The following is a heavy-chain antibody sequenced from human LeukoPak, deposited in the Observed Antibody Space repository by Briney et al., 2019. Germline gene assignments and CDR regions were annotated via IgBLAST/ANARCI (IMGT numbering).Heavy chain of an antibody. J-gene: IGHJ4*02. V-gene: IGHV4-4*07. CDR2: IYTSGST. CDR3: ARGRIGYDSSGYPL. D-gene: IGHD3-22*01. Sequence: SETLSLTCTVSGGSISSYCWSWIRQPAGKGLEWIGRIYTSGSTNYNPSLKSRVTMSVDTSKNQFSLKLSSVTAADTAVYYCARGRIGYDSSGYPLWGQGTLVTVSS. CDR1: GGSISSYC.